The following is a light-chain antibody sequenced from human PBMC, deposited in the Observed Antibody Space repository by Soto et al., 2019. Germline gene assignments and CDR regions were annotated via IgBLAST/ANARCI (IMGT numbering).Light chain of an antibody. V-gene: IGLV1-44*01. J-gene: IGLJ2*01. CDR2: NNN. CDR1: SSNIGSKT. CDR3: AACDNSLYSVV. Sequence: QSVLTQPPSASGAPGHRLTISCSGSSSNIGSKTVNWYQQLPGTAPKLLIYNNNRRPSGVPDRFSGSKSGASASLAISGLHSEDEADSYCAACDNSLYSVVFGGRNEVTVL.